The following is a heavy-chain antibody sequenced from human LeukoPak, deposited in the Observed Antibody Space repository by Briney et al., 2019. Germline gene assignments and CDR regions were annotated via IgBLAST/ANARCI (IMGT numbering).Heavy chain of an antibody. D-gene: IGHD5-24*01. J-gene: IGHJ4*02. V-gene: IGHV3-48*02. CDR1: GFTFSSYS. Sequence: PGGSLRLSCAASGFTFSSYSMHWVRQAPRKGLEWVSYISSSSGTIYYADSVKGRFTISRDNAKNSLYLQMNSLRDEDTAVYYCARAAYNAADYWGQGTLVTVSS. CDR3: ARAAYNAADY. CDR2: ISSSSGTI.